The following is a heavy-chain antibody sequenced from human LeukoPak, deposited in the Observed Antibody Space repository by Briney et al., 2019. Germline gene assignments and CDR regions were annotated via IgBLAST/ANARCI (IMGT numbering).Heavy chain of an antibody. CDR1: GFTFTNYA. Sequence: GTSPRLSCAASGFTFTNYAMSWVRQAPGKGLEWVSAITGSDGSSYYADSVKGRFTISRDNSKNTLYLQVNSLRAEDTAVYYCAKWGDYDILTGYYVPDYWGQGTLVTVSS. CDR3: AKWGDYDILTGYYVPDY. J-gene: IGHJ4*02. V-gene: IGHV3-23*01. D-gene: IGHD3-9*01. CDR2: ITGSDGSS.